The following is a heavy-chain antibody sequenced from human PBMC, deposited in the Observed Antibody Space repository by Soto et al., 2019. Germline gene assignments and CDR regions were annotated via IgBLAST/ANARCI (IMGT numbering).Heavy chain of an antibody. CDR1: GGSFSGYY. CDR3: ANTYYKFWSGFYRGYYFDY. D-gene: IGHD3-3*01. Sequence: QVHLQQWGAGLLKPSETLSLTCAVYGGSFSGYYWSWIRQPPGKGLEWIGEINHSGSTNYNPSLAGRVTISVDTSKNQSSRKLISVTAADTALYFCANTYYKFWSGFYRGYYFDYLGQGTLVSVSA. J-gene: IGHJ4*02. V-gene: IGHV4-34*01. CDR2: INHSGST.